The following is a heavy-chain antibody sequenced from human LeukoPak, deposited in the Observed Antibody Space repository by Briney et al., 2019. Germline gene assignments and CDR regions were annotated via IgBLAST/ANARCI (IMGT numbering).Heavy chain of an antibody. CDR1: GLTFSHSG. V-gene: IGHV3-33*01. J-gene: IGHJ4*02. Sequence: GGSLRLSCVVSGLTFSHSGMHWVRQAPGKGLEWVAIILSGGSNINYAESVKGRFTISRDNSKNTLYLQMNSLRAEDTAVYYCARDIGDCSSGRCYSDYIDYWGQGTLVTVSS. CDR2: ILSGGSNI. D-gene: IGHD2-15*01. CDR3: ARDIGDCSSGRCYSDYIDY.